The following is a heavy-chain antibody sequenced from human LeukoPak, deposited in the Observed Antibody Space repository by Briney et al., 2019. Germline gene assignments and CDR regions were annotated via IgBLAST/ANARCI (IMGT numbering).Heavy chain of an antibody. CDR1: GGSFSGYY. CDR2: INHSGSP. CDR3: ARDLSDYYGSGSYRPIDAFDI. Sequence: SETLSLTCAVYGGSFSGYYWSWIRQPLGKGLEWIGEINHSGSPNYNPSLKSRVTIPIDTSKNQFSLKLSPVTAADTAVYYCARDLSDYYGSGSYRPIDAFDIGGQGTMVTVSS. J-gene: IGHJ3*02. D-gene: IGHD3-10*01. V-gene: IGHV4-34*01.